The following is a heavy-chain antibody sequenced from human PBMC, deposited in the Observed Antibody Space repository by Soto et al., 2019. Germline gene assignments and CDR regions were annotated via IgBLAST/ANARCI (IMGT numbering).Heavy chain of an antibody. CDR2: IWYDGSNK. J-gene: IGHJ4*02. Sequence: QVQLVESGGGVVQPGRSLRLSCAASGFTFSSYGMHWVRQAPGKGLEWVAVIWYDGSNKYYADSVKGRFTISRDNSKNTLYLQMNSLRAEDTAVYYCARDPFATTGDYWGPGTLVTVSS. D-gene: IGHD4-17*01. CDR1: GFTFSSYG. CDR3: ARDPFATTGDY. V-gene: IGHV3-33*01.